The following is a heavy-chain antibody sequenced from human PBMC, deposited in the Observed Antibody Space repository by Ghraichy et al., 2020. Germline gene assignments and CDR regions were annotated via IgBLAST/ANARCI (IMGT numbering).Heavy chain of an antibody. CDR3: ARQRPAAAGTFYFQH. D-gene: IGHD6-13*01. CDR2: IYYSGST. J-gene: IGHJ1*01. CDR1: GGSISSSSYY. V-gene: IGHV4-39*01. Sequence: SQTLSLTCTVSGGSISSSSYYWGWIRQPPGKGLEWIGSIYYSGSTYYNPSLKSRVTISVDTSKNQFSLKLSSVTAADTAVYYCARQRPAAAGTFYFQHWGQGTLVTVSS.